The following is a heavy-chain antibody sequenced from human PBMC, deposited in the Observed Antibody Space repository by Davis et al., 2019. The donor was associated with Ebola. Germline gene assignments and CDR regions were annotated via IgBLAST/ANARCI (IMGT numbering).Heavy chain of an antibody. Sequence: MPGGSLRLSCAVYGGSFSGYYWSWIRQPPGKGLEWIGEIYHSGSTNYNPSLKSRVTISVDTSKNQFSLKLSSVTAADTAVYYCASWNRSGWYLGWFDPWGQGTLVTVSS. CDR3: ASWNRSGWYLGWFDP. V-gene: IGHV4-34*01. CDR2: IYHSGST. D-gene: IGHD6-19*01. CDR1: GGSFSGYY. J-gene: IGHJ5*02.